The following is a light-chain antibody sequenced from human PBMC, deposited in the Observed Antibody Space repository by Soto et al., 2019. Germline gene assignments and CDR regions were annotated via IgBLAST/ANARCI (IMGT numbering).Light chain of an antibody. CDR1: ANVRTF. V-gene: IGKV3-11*01. Sequence: EVVFPRWRATLPLSLSKGATLVGKASANVRTFVDWYQQKPGQAPRLLIYGASNRATGIPARFSGSGSATDFTLTIIPIEPADFAVYYCQQHSHWPPWMFGQGTKVDIK. J-gene: IGKJ1*01. CDR2: GAS. CDR3: QQHSHWPPWM.